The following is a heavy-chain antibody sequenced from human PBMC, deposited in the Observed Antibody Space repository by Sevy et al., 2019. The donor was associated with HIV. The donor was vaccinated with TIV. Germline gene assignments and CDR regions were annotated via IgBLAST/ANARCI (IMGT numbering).Heavy chain of an antibody. CDR3: AKASIEVAATTGGVFDY. CDR2: ISESGAMT. Sequence: GGSLRLSCVASGFTSSSYAMSWVRQAPGKGLEWVSSISESGAMTYYADSMKGRFTISRDNSKSTLYLQMNSLRAEDTAIYYCAKASIEVAATTGGVFDYWGQGTLVTVSS. CDR1: GFTSSSYA. D-gene: IGHD6-19*01. J-gene: IGHJ4*02. V-gene: IGHV3-23*01.